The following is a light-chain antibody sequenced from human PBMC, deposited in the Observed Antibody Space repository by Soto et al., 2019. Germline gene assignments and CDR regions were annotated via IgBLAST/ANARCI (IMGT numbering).Light chain of an antibody. CDR3: QHYNGWPPTFT. CDR1: QTVYSY. Sequence: VVMTQSPATLSVSPGERASLSCRASQTVYSYLAWYQQKPGQPPRLLIHGASTMAAGVPARFSGSGSGTEFTLTISGLQSEDFAVYYCQHYNGWPPTFTFGQGTKLEIK. CDR2: GAS. V-gene: IGKV3-15*01. J-gene: IGKJ2*01.